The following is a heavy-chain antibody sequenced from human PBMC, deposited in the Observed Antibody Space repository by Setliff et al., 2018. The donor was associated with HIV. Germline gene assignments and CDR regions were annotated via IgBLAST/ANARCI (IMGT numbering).Heavy chain of an antibody. CDR1: GDSINSGNYY. V-gene: IGHV4-31*03. J-gene: IGHJ5*02. CDR3: ARGGRVYNWFDP. Sequence: SETLSLTCTVSGDSINSGNYYWSWIRQHPGKGLEWIGYIYYSGSTYYSPSLKSRVTISEDTSKNQFSLKLTSVTAADTALYYCARGGRVYNWFDPWGQGTLVTVSS. D-gene: IGHD6-25*01. CDR2: IYYSGST.